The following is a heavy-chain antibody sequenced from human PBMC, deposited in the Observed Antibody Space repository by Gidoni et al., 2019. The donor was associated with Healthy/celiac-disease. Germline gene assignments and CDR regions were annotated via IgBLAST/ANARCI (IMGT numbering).Heavy chain of an antibody. D-gene: IGHD5-12*01. V-gene: IGHV5-10-1*03. J-gene: IGHJ4*02. CDR1: GYSFTSYW. Sequence: EVQLVQSGAEVKKPGESLRISCKGSGYSFTSYWISWVRQMPGKGLEWMGRIDPSDSYTNYSPSFQGHVTISADKSISTAYLQWSSLKASDTAMYYCARLPRGIVATIPFDYWGQGTLVTVSS. CDR2: IDPSDSYT. CDR3: ARLPRGIVATIPFDY.